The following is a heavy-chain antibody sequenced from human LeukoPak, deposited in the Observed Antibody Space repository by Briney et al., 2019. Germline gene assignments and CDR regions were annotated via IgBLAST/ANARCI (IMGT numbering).Heavy chain of an antibody. Sequence: SETLSLTCTVSGWSLSSSSFYWGWIRPPPGKGLECIGEIHHSGSTNYNPSLKSRVTLSVDTSKNQFSLKLSSVTAADTAVYYCARSRGWLQSHPLGYWGQGTLVTVSS. V-gene: IGHV4-39*07. J-gene: IGHJ4*02. CDR2: IHHSGST. CDR3: ARSRGWLQSHPLGY. CDR1: GWSLSSSSFY. D-gene: IGHD5-24*01.